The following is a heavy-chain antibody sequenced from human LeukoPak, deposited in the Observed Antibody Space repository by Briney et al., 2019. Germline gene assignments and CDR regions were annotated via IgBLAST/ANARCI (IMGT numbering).Heavy chain of an antibody. V-gene: IGHV3-23*01. D-gene: IGHD6-19*01. Sequence: GGTLRLSCAASGFTFSSYGMSWVRQAPGKGLEWVSAISGSGGSTYYADSVKGRFTISRDNSKNTLYLQMNSLRAEDTAVYYCATTYSSGMKDAFDIWGQGTMVTVSS. CDR2: ISGSGGST. CDR3: ATTYSSGMKDAFDI. CDR1: GFTFSSYG. J-gene: IGHJ3*02.